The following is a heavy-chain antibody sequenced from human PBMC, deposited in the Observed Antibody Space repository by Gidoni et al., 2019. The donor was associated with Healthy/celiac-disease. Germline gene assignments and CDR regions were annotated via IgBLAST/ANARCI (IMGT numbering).Heavy chain of an antibody. CDR3: ARDLESYDFWSGYSFDY. Sequence: EVQLVESGGGLVKPWGSLRLSCAASGFTFSSYSMNWVRQAPGKGLEWVSSISSSSSYIYYADSVKGRFTISRDNAKNSLYLQMNSLRAEDTAVYYCARDLESYDFWSGYSFDYWGQGTLVTVSS. D-gene: IGHD3-3*01. J-gene: IGHJ4*02. CDR2: ISSSSSYI. V-gene: IGHV3-21*01. CDR1: GFTFSSYS.